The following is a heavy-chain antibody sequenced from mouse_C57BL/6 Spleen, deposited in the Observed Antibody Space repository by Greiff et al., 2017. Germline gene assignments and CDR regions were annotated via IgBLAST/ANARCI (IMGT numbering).Heavy chain of an antibody. CDR3: ARKITTLVATAYAMDY. CDR1: GFSLTSYG. J-gene: IGHJ4*01. V-gene: IGHV2-2*01. CDR2: IWSGGST. Sequence: VQLQQSGPGLVQPSQSLSITCTVSGFSLTSYGVHWVRQSPGKGLEWLGVIWSGGSTDYNAAFISRLSISKDNFKRQVLFKMSSLQADETAIYYCARKITTLVATAYAMDYWGQGTSVTVSS. D-gene: IGHD1-1*01.